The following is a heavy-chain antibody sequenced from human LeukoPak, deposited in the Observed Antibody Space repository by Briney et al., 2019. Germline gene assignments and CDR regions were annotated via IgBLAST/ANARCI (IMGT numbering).Heavy chain of an antibody. CDR3: ARDSVPHYYDSSGYSDY. J-gene: IGHJ4*02. D-gene: IGHD3-22*01. CDR2: IIPIFGTA. Sequence: SVKVSCKASGYTFTSYGISWVRQAPGQGLEWMGGIIPIFGTANYAQKFQGRVTITADESTSTAYMELSSLRSEDTAVYYCARDSVPHYYDSSGYSDYWGQGTLVTVSS. CDR1: GYTFTSYG. V-gene: IGHV1-69*13.